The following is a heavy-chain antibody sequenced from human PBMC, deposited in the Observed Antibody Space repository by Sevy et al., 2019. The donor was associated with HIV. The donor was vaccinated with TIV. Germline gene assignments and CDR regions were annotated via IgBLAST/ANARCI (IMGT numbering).Heavy chain of an antibody. CDR1: GFNFNIYS. J-gene: IGHJ4*02. V-gene: IGHV3-23*01. D-gene: IGHD3-10*02. CDR3: AREGCSKPHDY. CDR2: LSFGCGKI. Sequence: GGSLRLSCVASGFNFNIYSFSWVRQTPGKGLEWVSTLSFGCGKINYADSVKGRFIISREDSKNTLYLEMNSLRVEDTAIYYGAREGCSKPHDYWGQGTLVTVSS.